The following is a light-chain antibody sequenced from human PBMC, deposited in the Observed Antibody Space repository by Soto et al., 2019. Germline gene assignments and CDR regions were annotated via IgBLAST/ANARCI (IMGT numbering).Light chain of an antibody. CDR1: QRVSSNY. CDR3: QQYGSSPPYT. V-gene: IGKV3-20*01. J-gene: IGKJ2*01. Sequence: EIVLTQSPGTLSLSPGERATLSCRASQRVSSNYLAWYQQKPGQAPRLLIYGASSRATGIPDRFSGSGSGTDFTLSISSLESEDFAVYYCQQYGSSPPYTFGQGTKLEIQ. CDR2: GAS.